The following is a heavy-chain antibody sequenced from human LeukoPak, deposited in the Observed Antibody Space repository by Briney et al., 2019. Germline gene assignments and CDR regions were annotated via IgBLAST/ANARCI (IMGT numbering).Heavy chain of an antibody. CDR2: INPNSGGT. V-gene: IGHV1-2*02. CDR1: GYTFTGYY. D-gene: IGHD6-13*01. Sequence: ASVKVSCKASGYTFTGYYMHWVGQAPGQGPEWMGWINPNSGGTNYAQKFQGRVTMTRDTSISTAYMELSRLRSDDTAVYYCASNSLAAAGNDYWGQGTLVTVSS. J-gene: IGHJ4*02. CDR3: ASNSLAAAGNDY.